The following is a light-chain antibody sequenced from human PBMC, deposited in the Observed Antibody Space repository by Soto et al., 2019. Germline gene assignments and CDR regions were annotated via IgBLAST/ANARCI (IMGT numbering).Light chain of an antibody. CDR2: SDN. CDR3: QSYDSSLGGSKV. V-gene: IGLV1-40*01. J-gene: IGLJ3*02. CDR1: SSNIGAGFD. Sequence: QSALTQPPSVSGAPGQRVTISCTGTSSNIGAGFDVHWYQQFPGAAPKLLIYSDNNRPSGVPDRFSGSKSGTSASLAITRLQAEDEADYYCQSYDSSLGGSKVFGGGTQLTVL.